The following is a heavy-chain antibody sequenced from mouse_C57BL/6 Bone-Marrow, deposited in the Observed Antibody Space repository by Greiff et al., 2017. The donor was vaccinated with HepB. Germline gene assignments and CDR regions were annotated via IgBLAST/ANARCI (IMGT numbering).Heavy chain of an antibody. CDR1: SFNIKDDY. D-gene: IGHD2-3*01. V-gene: IGHV14-4*01. Sequence: VQQQQSGAELVRPGASVKLSCTASSFNIKDDYMHWVKQRPEQGLEWIGWIDPENGDTEYASKFQGKATITADTSSNTAYLQLSSLTSEDTAVYYCTTFYDGYYDYWGQGTTLTVSS. CDR3: TTFYDGYYDY. CDR2: IDPENGDT. J-gene: IGHJ2*01.